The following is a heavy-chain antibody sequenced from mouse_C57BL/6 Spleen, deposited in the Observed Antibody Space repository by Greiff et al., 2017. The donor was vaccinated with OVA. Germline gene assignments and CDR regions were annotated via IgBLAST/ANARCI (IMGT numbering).Heavy chain of an antibody. CDR3: ARILDYAMDY. CDR2: IDPSDSET. D-gene: IGHD1-1*01. J-gene: IGHJ4*01. V-gene: IGHV1-52*01. Sequence: QVQLQQPGAELVRPGSSVKLSCKASGYTFTSYWMHWVKQRPIQGLEWIGKIDPSDSETHYNQKFKDKATLTVDKSSSTAYMQLSSLTSEDSAVYYCARILDYAMDYWGQGTSVTVSS. CDR1: GYTFTSYW.